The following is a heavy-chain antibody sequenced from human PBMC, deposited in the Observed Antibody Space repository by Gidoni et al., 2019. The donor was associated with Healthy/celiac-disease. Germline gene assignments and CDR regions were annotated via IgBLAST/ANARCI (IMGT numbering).Heavy chain of an antibody. V-gene: IGHV5-51*01. Sequence: EVQLVQSGAEVKKPGESLTISCTGSGYSFTSYWIGWVRQMPGKGLEWMGIIYPGDSDTRYSPSFQGQVTISADKSISTAYLQWSSLKASDTAMYYCARSLRKRWESYWYFDLWGRGTLVTVSS. J-gene: IGHJ2*01. CDR2: IYPGDSDT. CDR3: ARSLRKRWESYWYFDL. D-gene: IGHD1-26*01. CDR1: GYSFTSYW.